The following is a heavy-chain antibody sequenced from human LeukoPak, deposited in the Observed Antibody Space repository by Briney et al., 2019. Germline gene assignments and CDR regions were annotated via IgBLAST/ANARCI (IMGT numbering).Heavy chain of an antibody. CDR1: GYSISSGYY. CDR2: IYHSGST. J-gene: IGHJ4*02. V-gene: IGHV4-38-2*02. D-gene: IGHD6-6*01. Sequence: SETLSLTCTVSGYSISSGYYWGWIRQPPGKGLEWIGSIYHSGSTYYNPSLKSRVTISVDTSKNQFSLKLSSVTAADTAVYYCARDQLAAQSYYFDYWGQGTLVTVSS. CDR3: ARDQLAAQSYYFDY.